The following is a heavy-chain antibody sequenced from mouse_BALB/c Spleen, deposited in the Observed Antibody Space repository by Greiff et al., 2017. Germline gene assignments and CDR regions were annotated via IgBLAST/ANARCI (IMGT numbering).Heavy chain of an antibody. CDR2: INPSTGYT. V-gene: IGHV1-7*01. Sequence: QVQLKESGAELAKPGASVKMSCKASGYTFTSYWMHWVKQRPGQGLEWIGYINPSTGYTEYNQKFKDKATLTADKSSSTAYMQLSSLTSEDSAVYYCARRSGGVRYAMDYWGQGTSVTVSS. D-gene: IGHD2-14*01. CDR3: ARRSGGVRYAMDY. CDR1: GYTFTSYW. J-gene: IGHJ4*01.